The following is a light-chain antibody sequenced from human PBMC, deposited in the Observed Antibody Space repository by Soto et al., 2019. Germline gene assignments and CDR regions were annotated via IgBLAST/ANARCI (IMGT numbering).Light chain of an antibody. CDR1: SSDFGNYNF. V-gene: IGLV2-14*01. Sequence: QSVLTQPASVSGSPGQSITISCTGTSSDFGNYNFVSWYQQHPGKAPKLMIYEVSNRPSGVSNRFSGSKSGNTASLTVSGLQAEDEADYYCTSYTSSGTYVFGTGTKLTVL. CDR2: EVS. CDR3: TSYTSSGTYV. J-gene: IGLJ1*01.